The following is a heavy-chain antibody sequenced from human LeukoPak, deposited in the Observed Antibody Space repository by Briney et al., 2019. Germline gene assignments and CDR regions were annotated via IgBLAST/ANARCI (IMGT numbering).Heavy chain of an antibody. CDR2: ISSSGSTI. Sequence: GGSLRLSCAASGFTFSDYYMSWIRQAPGKGLEWVSYISSSGSTIYYADSVKGRFTISRDNAKNSLYLQMNSLRAEDTAVYYCAREPRVLRNWFDPWGQGTLVTVSS. CDR3: AREPRVLRNWFDP. D-gene: IGHD2/OR15-2a*01. V-gene: IGHV3-11*01. J-gene: IGHJ5*02. CDR1: GFTFSDYY.